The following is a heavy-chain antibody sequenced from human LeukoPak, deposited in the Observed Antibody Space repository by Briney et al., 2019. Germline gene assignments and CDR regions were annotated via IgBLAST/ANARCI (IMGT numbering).Heavy chain of an antibody. CDR1: GFTFTTYS. Sequence: PGGSLRLSCAASGFTFTTYSMNWVRQAPGKGLEWVSGINWNGGSTEYADSVKGRFTISRDNAKNSLYLQMNSLRAEDTALYYCARIATTYYYGSGSYLGWFDPWGQGTLVTVSS. V-gene: IGHV3-20*04. CDR2: INWNGGST. D-gene: IGHD3-10*01. J-gene: IGHJ5*02. CDR3: ARIATTYYYGSGSYLGWFDP.